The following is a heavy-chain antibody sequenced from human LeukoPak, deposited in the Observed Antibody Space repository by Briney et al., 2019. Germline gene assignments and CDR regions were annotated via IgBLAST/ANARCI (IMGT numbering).Heavy chain of an antibody. D-gene: IGHD5-18*01. CDR3: ARTAMGAFDI. V-gene: IGHV3-43*01. CDR1: GFTFDDYT. Sequence: LAGGSLRLSCAASGFTFDDYTMHWVRQAPGKGLEWVSLISWDGGSTYYADSVKGRFTISRDNSKNTLYLQMNSLRAEDTAVYYCARTAMGAFDIWGQGTMVTVSS. CDR2: ISWDGGST. J-gene: IGHJ3*02.